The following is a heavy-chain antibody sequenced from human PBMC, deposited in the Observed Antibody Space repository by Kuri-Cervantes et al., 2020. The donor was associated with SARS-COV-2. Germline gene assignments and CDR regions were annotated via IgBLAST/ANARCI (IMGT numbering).Heavy chain of an antibody. CDR3: ARALPALTYYDFWSGYHH. V-gene: IGHV1-69*13. D-gene: IGHD3-3*01. CDR1: GGTFSSYA. J-gene: IGHJ4*02. CDR2: IIPIFGTA. Sequence: SVKVSCKASGGTFSSYAISWVRQAPGQGLEWMGGIIPIFGTANYAQKFQGRVTITADESTSTAYMELSSLRSEDTAVYYCARALPALTYYDFWSGYHHWGQGTLVTVSS.